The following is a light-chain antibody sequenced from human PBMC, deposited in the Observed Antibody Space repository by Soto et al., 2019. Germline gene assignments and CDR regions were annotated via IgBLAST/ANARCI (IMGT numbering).Light chain of an antibody. CDR3: LLYYRGALV. CDR2: DTT. Sequence: QAVVTQEPSLAVSPGGTVTLTCGSSTGAVTSGHYPYWIQQKPGQAPRTLIYDTTNKHSWTPARFSGSLLGGKAALTLAGAQPEDEDDYYCLLYYRGALVFGGGTKLTVL. V-gene: IGLV7-46*01. CDR1: TGAVTSGHY. J-gene: IGLJ2*01.